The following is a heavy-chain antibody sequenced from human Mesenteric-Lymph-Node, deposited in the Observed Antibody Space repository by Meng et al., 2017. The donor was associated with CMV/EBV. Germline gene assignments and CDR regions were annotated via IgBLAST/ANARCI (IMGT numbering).Heavy chain of an antibody. Sequence: GSLRLSCAASGFSFRSYGMQWVRQPPGKGLEWIGEIYHSGSTHHNPSLKSGVTISVDKSKNQFSLELRSVTAADTAVYYCVRGPGITIFGLWRWGQGTLVTVSS. CDR3: VRGPGITIFGLWR. J-gene: IGHJ4*02. CDR1: GFSFRSYGM. V-gene: IGHV4-4*02. CDR2: IYHSGST. D-gene: IGHD3-3*01.